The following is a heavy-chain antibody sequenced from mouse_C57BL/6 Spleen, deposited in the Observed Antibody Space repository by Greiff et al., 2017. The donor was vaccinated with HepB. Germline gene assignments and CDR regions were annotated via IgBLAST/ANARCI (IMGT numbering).Heavy chain of an antibody. D-gene: IGHD1-1*01. V-gene: IGHV1-82*01. Sequence: VQLLQSGPELVKPGASVKISCKASGFAFSSSWMNWVKQRPGKGLEWIGRIYPGDGDTNYNGNFKGKATLTTDKSSSTAYMQLSSLKSEDSAVYFCYYYYGSSYPYAMDYWGQGTSVTVSS. CDR1: GFAFSSSW. CDR2: IYPGDGDT. J-gene: IGHJ4*01. CDR3: YYYYGSSYPYAMDY.